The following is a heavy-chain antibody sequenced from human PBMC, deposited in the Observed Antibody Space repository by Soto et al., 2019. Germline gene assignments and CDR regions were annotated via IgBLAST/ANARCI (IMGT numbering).Heavy chain of an antibody. J-gene: IGHJ4*02. V-gene: IGHV1-3*01. Sequence: ASVKVSCKASGYTFTSYAMHWVRQAPGQRLEWMGWINAGNGNTKYSQKFQGRVTITRDTSASTAYMELSSLRSEDTAVYYCAKSIVVVSALDYWGQGTLVTVSS. CDR3: AKSIVVVSALDY. CDR2: INAGNGNT. D-gene: IGHD2-21*01. CDR1: GYTFTSYA.